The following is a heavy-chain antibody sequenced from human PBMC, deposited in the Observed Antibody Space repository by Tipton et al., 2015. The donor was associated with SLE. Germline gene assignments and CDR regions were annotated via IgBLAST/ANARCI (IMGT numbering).Heavy chain of an antibody. V-gene: IGHV4-59*11. J-gene: IGHJ3*02. Sequence: TLSLTCTVSGGSISSHYWSWIRQPPGKGLEWIGYIYYSGGTNYNTSLKSRVTISVDTSKNQFSLKLSSVTAADTAVYSCARVRPGYSNDAFDIWGQGTMVTVSS. D-gene: IGHD5-24*01. CDR2: IYYSGGT. CDR1: GGSISSHY. CDR3: ARVRPGYSNDAFDI.